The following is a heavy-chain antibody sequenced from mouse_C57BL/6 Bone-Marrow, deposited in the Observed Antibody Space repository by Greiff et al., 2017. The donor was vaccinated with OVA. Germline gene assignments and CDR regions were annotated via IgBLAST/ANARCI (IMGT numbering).Heavy chain of an antibody. J-gene: IGHJ4*01. CDR2: ISDGGSYT. Sequence: EVHLVESGGGLVKPGGSLKLSCAASGFTFSSYAMSWVRQTPEKRLEWVATISDGGSYTYYPDNVKGRFTISRDNAKNNLYLQMSHLKSEDTAMYYCARGVVANYYAMDYWGQGTSVTVSS. CDR3: ARGVVANYYAMDY. D-gene: IGHD1-1*01. V-gene: IGHV5-4*01. CDR1: GFTFSSYA.